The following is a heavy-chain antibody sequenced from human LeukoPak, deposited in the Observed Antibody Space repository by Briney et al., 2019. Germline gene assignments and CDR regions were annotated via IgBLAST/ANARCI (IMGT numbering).Heavy chain of an antibody. D-gene: IGHD6-19*01. J-gene: IGHJ5*02. CDR1: GGSISSGGYP. CDR3: ARVRLAHNWFDP. CDR2: IYHSGST. V-gene: IGHV4-30-2*01. Sequence: SETLSLTCAVSGGSISSGGYPWSWIRQPPGKGLEWIGYIYHSGSTYYNPSLKSRVTISVDRSKNQFSLKLSSVTAADTAVYYCARVRLAHNWFDPWGQGTLVTVST.